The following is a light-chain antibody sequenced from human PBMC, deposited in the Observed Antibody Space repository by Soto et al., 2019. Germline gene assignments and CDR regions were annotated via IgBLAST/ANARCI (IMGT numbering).Light chain of an antibody. CDR2: DVS. J-gene: IGLJ2*01. CDR3: SSYTSSSTLV. CDR1: SSDVGGYNY. V-gene: IGLV2-14*01. Sequence: QSALTQPASVSGSPGQSNTISCTGTSSDVGGYNYVSWYQQHPGKAPKLMIYDVSNRPSGVSNRFSGSKSGNTDSLTISVLQAEDEADYYCSSYTSSSTLVFGGGTKVTVL.